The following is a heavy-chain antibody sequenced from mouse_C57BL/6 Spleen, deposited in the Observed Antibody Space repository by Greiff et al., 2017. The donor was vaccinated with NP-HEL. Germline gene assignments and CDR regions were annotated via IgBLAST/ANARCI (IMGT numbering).Heavy chain of an antibody. V-gene: IGHV1-26*01. J-gene: IGHJ3*01. CDR1: GYTFTDYY. CDR3: ARSGYYGSSWFAD. Sequence: VQLQQSGPELVKPGASVKISCKASGYTFTDYYMNWVKQSHGKSLEWIGDINPNNGGTSYNQKFKGKATLTVDKSSSTAYMERSSLTSEDSAVYDCARSGYYGSSWFADWGQGTLVTVSA. D-gene: IGHD1-1*01. CDR2: INPNNGGT.